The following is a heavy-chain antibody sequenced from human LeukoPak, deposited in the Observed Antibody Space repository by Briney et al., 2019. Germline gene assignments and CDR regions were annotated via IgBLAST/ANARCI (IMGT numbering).Heavy chain of an antibody. V-gene: IGHV4-61*02. CDR3: ARVVSFYYGSGRPDLTNWFDP. Sequence: NTSETLSLTCTVSGGSISSGNYYWSWIRKPAGKGLEWIGRIYTSGSTNYNPSLKSRVTISVDTSKNQFSLKLSSVTAADTAVYYCARVVSFYYGSGRPDLTNWFDPWGQGTLVTVSS. D-gene: IGHD3-10*01. J-gene: IGHJ5*02. CDR2: IYTSGST. CDR1: GGSISSGNYY.